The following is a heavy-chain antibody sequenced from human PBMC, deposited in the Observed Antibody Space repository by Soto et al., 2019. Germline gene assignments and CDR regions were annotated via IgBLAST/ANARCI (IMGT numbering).Heavy chain of an antibody. CDR2: ISGSGGST. J-gene: IGHJ4*02. D-gene: IGHD6-19*01. CDR1: GFTFSSYA. CDR3: AKHPRGEVAGNPMVFDY. V-gene: IGHV3-23*01. Sequence: GGSLRLSCAASGFTFSSYAMSWVRQAPGKGLEWVSAISGSGGSTYYADSVKGRFTISRDNSKNTLYLQMNSLRAEDTAVYYCAKHPRGEVAGNPMVFDYWGQGTLVTVSS.